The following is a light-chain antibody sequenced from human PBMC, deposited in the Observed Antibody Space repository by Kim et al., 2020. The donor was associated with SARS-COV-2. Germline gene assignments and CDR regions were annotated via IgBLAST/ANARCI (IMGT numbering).Light chain of an antibody. J-gene: IGKJ1*01. CDR3: QQYVNSPWT. CDR1: HSVPSTY. Sequence: SPGERSTLPCWASHSVPSTYFAWYQQRPCQAPRLLIYGASRRATGIPDRFSASGSGTDFTLTISRLEPEDFAVYYCQQYVNSPWTFGQGTKVDIK. V-gene: IGKV3-20*01. CDR2: GAS.